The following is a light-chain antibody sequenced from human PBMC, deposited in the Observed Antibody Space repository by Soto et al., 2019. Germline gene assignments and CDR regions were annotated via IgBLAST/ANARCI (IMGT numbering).Light chain of an antibody. CDR1: SSDVGAYNY. CDR3: SSYAGSNNFV. J-gene: IGLJ1*01. V-gene: IGLV2-8*01. CDR2: DVS. Sequence: QSALTQPPSASGSPGQSVTISCTGTSSDVGAYNYVSWYQQYTGKAPKLMIYDVSKRPSGVPDRFSGSKSGNTASLTVSGLQAEDEADYYCSSYAGSNNFVFGTGTKVTVL.